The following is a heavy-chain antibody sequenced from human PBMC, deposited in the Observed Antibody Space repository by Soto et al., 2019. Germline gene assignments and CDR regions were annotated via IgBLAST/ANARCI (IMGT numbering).Heavy chain of an antibody. V-gene: IGHV6-1*01. CDR2: TYYRSSWSN. CDR3: ARAISVDAGACHYYFDY. J-gene: IGHJ4*02. CDR1: GDSVSSNSVV. Sequence: PAQTLSLTCVISGDSVSSNSVVWNWIRQSPSRGLEWLGRTYYRSSWSNNYAVSVKSRMTINPDTSKNQFSLQLNSVTPEDTAVYYCARAISVDAGACHYYFDYWRQGTLVTVFS. D-gene: IGHD2-2*02.